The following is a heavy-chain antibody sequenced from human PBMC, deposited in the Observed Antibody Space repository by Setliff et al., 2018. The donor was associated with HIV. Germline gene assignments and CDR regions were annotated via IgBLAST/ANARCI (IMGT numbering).Heavy chain of an antibody. J-gene: IGHJ4*02. CDR3: ARHLSATGTFDY. CDR2: IYPGDSDT. V-gene: IGHV5-51*01. Sequence: PGESLKISCQGSAYSFTTYWLGWVRQMPGKGLEWMGIIYPGDSDTRYSPSFQGQVTISADKSISTAYLQWSSLKASDTAMYYCARHLSATGTFDYWGQGTLVTVSS. CDR1: AYSFTTYW. D-gene: IGHD7-27*01.